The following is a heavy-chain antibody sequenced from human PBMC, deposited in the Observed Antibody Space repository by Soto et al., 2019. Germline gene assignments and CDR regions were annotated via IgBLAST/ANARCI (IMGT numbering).Heavy chain of an antibody. J-gene: IGHJ4*02. D-gene: IGHD4-17*01. CDR3: VRDESVRLPDY. CDR2: ISSSSGTI. V-gene: IGHV3-48*02. CDR1: GFTFSRYS. Sequence: EVQLVESGGGLVQPGGSLRISCAASGFTFSRYSMNWVRQAPGKGLEWISYISSSSGTIYYADSVNGRFTISRDNAKNSLYLQRNSLRDEDTAVYYCVRDESVRLPDYWGPGTLVTVSS.